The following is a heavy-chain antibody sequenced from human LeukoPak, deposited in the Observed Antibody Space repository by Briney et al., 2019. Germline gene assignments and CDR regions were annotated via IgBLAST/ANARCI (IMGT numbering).Heavy chain of an antibody. J-gene: IGHJ4*02. CDR2: ISGSGGST. Sequence: GGSLRLSCAASGFTFSSYAMSWVRQAPGKGLEWVSAISGSGGSTYYADSVKGRFTISRDNSKYTLYLQMNSLRAEDTAVYYCAKDLERSSRGFYFDYWGQGTLVTVSS. CDR3: AKDLERSSRGFYFDY. V-gene: IGHV3-23*01. CDR1: GFTFSSYA. D-gene: IGHD1-1*01.